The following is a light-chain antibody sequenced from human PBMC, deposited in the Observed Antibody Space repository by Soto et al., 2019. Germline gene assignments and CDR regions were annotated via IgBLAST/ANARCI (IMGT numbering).Light chain of an antibody. CDR3: SSYAGSNNSLYV. CDR1: SSDVCGYNY. Sequence: QSVLTQPPSASGSPGQSVTISCTGTSSDVCGYNYVSWYQQHPGKAPKLMIYEVSKRPSGVPDRFSGSKSGTTASLTVSGLQAEDEADYYCSSYAGSNNSLYVFGTGTKVTVL. J-gene: IGLJ1*01. V-gene: IGLV2-8*01. CDR2: EVS.